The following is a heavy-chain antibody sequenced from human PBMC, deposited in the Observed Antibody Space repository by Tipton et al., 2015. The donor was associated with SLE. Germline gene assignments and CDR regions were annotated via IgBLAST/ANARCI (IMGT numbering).Heavy chain of an antibody. CDR1: GGSFSGYF. V-gene: IGHV4-34*01. CDR3: ARGGSKHYDFWGRQMGPHAFDI. J-gene: IGHJ3*02. CDR2: INHSGTT. D-gene: IGHD3-3*01. Sequence: TLSLTCAVYGGSFSGYFWSWIRQLPDKGLEWTGEINHSGTTNCNPSLKSRVTISVDTSKNQFSLKLSSVTAADTAVYYCARGGSKHYDFWGRQMGPHAFDIWGQETKVTVSS.